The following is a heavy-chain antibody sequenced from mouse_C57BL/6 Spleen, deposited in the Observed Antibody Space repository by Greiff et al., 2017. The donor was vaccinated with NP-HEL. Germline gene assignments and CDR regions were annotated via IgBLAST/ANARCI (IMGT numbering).Heavy chain of an antibody. V-gene: IGHV2-9-1*01. CDR2: IWTGGGT. J-gene: IGHJ2*01. CDR1: GFSFTSYA. CDR3: ARNSGDYDYDFDY. D-gene: IGHD2-4*01. Sequence: QVQLKESGPGLVAPSQCLSITCTVSGFSFTSYAISWVRQPPGKGLEWLGVIWTGGGTNYNSALKSRLSISKDNSKSQVILKMNSLQTDDTDRYYCARNSGDYDYDFDYWGQGTTLTVSS.